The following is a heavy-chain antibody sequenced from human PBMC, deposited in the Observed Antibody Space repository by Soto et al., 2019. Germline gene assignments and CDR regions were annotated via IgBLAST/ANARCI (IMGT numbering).Heavy chain of an antibody. CDR3: ARAVAVPADFDY. Sequence: QVQLVQSGAEEKKPGASVKVSCKASGYTFTGYAMHWVRQAPEQRLEWMGWINAGNGNTKYSQKFQGRVTITRDPSAGAAYMELSSLSSEDTAVYYCARAVAVPADFDYWGQGTLVTVSS. CDR1: GYTFTGYA. J-gene: IGHJ4*02. V-gene: IGHV1-3*05. D-gene: IGHD6-19*01. CDR2: INAGNGNT.